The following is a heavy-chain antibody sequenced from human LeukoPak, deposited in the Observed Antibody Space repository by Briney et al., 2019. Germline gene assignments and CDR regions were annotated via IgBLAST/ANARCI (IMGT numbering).Heavy chain of an antibody. CDR3: AKDPYRPSGSDY. D-gene: IGHD5-12*01. CDR1: GFTFSSYD. Sequence: GGSLRLSCAASGFTFSSYDMHWVRQAPGKGLEWLAVISHDGSDKYYADSVKGRLTVSRDNSKNTLYLQMNSLRAEDTAVYFCAKDPYRPSGSDYWGQGTLVTVSS. J-gene: IGHJ4*02. CDR2: ISHDGSDK. V-gene: IGHV3-30*18.